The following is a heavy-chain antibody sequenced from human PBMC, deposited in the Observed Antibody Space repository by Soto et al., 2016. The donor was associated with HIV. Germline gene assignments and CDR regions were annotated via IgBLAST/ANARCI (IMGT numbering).Heavy chain of an antibody. J-gene: IGHJ6*03. V-gene: IGHV3-49*04. CDR2: IRSKAYGGTT. CDR1: GFTFGDYA. Sequence: EVQLVESGGGLVQPGRSLRLSCTASGFTFGDYAMSWVRQAPGKGLEWVGFIRSKAYGGTTEYAASVKGRFTISRDDSKSIAYLQMNSLKTEDTAVYYCTRDRAAHRFFDYYYYMDVWGKGTTVTVSS. D-gene: IGHD6-6*01. CDR3: TRDRAAHRFFDYYYYMDV.